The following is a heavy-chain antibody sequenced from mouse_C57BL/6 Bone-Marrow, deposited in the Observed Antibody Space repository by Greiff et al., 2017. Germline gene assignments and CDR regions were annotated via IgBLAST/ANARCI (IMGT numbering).Heavy chain of an antibody. CDR2: ISSGSSTI. CDR3: ARSYPAWFAY. Sequence: DVKLVESGGGLVKPGGSLKLSCAASGFTFSDYGMHWVRQAPEQGLEWVAYISSGSSTIYYADTVKGRFTISRDNAKNTLFLQMTSLRSEDTAMYYCARSYPAWFAYWGQGTLVTVSA. V-gene: IGHV5-17*01. J-gene: IGHJ3*01. CDR1: GFTFSDYG.